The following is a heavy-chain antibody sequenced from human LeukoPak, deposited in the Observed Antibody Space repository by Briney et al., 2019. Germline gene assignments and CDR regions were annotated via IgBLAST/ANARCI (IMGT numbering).Heavy chain of an antibody. J-gene: IGHJ5*02. Sequence: ASVKVSCKASGYTFTSYGISWVRQAPGQGLEWMGCISAYNGNTNYAQKLQGRVTMTTDTSTSTAYMELRSLRSDDTAVYYCARDTMYSSSWYGPGYWFDPWGQGTLVTVSS. V-gene: IGHV1-18*01. D-gene: IGHD6-13*01. CDR3: ARDTMYSSSWYGPGYWFDP. CDR2: ISAYNGNT. CDR1: GYTFTSYG.